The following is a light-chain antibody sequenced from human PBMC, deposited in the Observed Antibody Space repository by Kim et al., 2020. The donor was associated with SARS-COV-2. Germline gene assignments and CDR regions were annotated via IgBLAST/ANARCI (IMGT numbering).Light chain of an antibody. Sequence: SIGDRDTTTCRACKSVSNWWNGYQEIPGKAPKVMVQRASSLDSGIPSRFSCGVSGTEFALTISSLQPDDFDTYYCQQYNSYAYTFGQGTELEI. V-gene: IGKV1-5*03. CDR3: QQYNSYAYT. CDR2: RAS. J-gene: IGKJ2*01. CDR1: KSVSNW.